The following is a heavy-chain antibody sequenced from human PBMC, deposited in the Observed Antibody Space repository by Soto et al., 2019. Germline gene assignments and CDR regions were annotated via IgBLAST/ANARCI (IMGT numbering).Heavy chain of an antibody. D-gene: IGHD2-8*01. V-gene: IGHV3-30-3*01. CDR2: ISYDGSNK. Sequence: QVQLVESGGGVVQPGGSLRLSCAASGFTFSSYAMHWVRQAPGKGLEWVAVISYDGSNKYYADSVKGRFTISRDNSKNTLYLQMNSLRAEDTAVYYCARDPYCTNGVCYGADYWGQGTLVTVSS. CDR3: ARDPYCTNGVCYGADY. J-gene: IGHJ4*02. CDR1: GFTFSSYA.